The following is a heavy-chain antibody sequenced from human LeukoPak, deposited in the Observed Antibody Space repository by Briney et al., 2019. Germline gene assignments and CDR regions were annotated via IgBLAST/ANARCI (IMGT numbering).Heavy chain of an antibody. CDR1: GFTFSSYA. J-gene: IGHJ4*02. CDR2: ISGSGGSS. CDR3: AKDYDFWSGYQEFDY. V-gene: IGHV3-23*01. Sequence: GGSLRLSCAASGFTFSSYAMSWVRQAPGKGLEWVSAISGSGGSSYYADSVKGRFTISRDNSKNTLYLQMNSLRAEDTAVYYCAKDYDFWSGYQEFDYWGQGPLVTVSS. D-gene: IGHD3-3*01.